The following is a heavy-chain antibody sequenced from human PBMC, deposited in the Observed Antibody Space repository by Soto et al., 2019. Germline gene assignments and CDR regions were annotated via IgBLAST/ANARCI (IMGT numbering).Heavy chain of an antibody. V-gene: IGHV5-51*01. CDR3: ARSPSSRDDTRMGRYNYYHGMDV. J-gene: IGHJ6*02. CDR2: IYPGDSDT. CDR1: GYNFNTYW. D-gene: IGHD3-22*01. Sequence: PGESLKISCKGSGYNFNTYWIGWVRQRPGKGLEWMGIIYPGDSDTRYSPPFQGQVTISADKSITTAYLQWSNLKASDTAMYYCARSPSSRDDTRMGRYNYYHGMDVWGQGTTVTVSS.